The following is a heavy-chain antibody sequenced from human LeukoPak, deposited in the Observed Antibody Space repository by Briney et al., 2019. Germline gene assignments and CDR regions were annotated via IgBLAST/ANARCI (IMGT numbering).Heavy chain of an antibody. V-gene: IGHV4-39*07. J-gene: IGHJ4*02. CDR3: ARDPQLLQFDY. CDR1: AGSISSSSYY. Sequence: PSETLSLTCTVSAGSISSSSYYWGWIRQPPGTGLEWIGSIYYSGSTYYNPSLKSRVTISVDTSKNQFSLKLSSVTAADTAVYYCARDPQLLQFDYWGQGTLVTVSS. CDR2: IYYSGST. D-gene: IGHD2-2*01.